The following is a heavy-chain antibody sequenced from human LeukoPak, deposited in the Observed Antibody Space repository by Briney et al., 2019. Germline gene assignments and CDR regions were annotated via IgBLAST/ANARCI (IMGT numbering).Heavy chain of an antibody. Sequence: SQTLSLTCTVSGGSISSGGYYWSWIRQPPGKGLEWIGYIYHSGSTYYNPSLKSRVTISVDRSKNQFSLKLSSVTAADTAVYYCAREGDCSSTSCYAPWFDPWGQGTLVTVSS. CDR1: GGSISSGGYY. CDR3: AREGDCSSTSCYAPWFDP. D-gene: IGHD2-2*01. CDR2: IYHSGST. V-gene: IGHV4-30-2*01. J-gene: IGHJ5*02.